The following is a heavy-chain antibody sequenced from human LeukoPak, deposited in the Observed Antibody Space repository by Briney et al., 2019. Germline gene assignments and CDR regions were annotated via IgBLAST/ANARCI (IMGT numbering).Heavy chain of an antibody. D-gene: IGHD3-22*01. Sequence: SQTLSLTCAISGDSVSSNSAAWNWIRQSPSRGLEWLGRAFYRSKWYNDYAVSVKSRITIKSDTTKNQFSLQLKSVTPEDTAIYYCARLYFYDTSDYPAFDYWGQGALVTVSS. J-gene: IGHJ4*02. CDR2: AFYRSKWYN. CDR3: ARLYFYDTSDYPAFDY. V-gene: IGHV6-1*01. CDR1: GDSVSSNSAA.